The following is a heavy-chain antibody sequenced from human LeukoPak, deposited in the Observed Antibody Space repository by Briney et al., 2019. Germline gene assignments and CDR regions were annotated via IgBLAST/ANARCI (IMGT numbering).Heavy chain of an antibody. CDR1: GGSFSSSSYY. V-gene: IGHV4-39*01. J-gene: IGHJ4*02. Sequence: PSETLSLTCAVYGGSFSSSSYYWGWIRQPPGKGLEWIGSIYYSGSTYYNPSLKSRVTISVDTSKNQFSLKLSSVTAADTAVYYCASRSSGWYAGSFDYWGQGTLVTVSS. CDR2: IYYSGST. CDR3: ASRSSGWYAGSFDY. D-gene: IGHD6-19*01.